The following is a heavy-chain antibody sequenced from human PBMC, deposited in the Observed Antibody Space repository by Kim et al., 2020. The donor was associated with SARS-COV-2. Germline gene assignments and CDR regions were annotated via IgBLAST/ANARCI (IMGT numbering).Heavy chain of an antibody. Sequence: SVKVSCKASGGTFSSYAISWVRQAPGQGLEWMGGIIPIFGTANYAQKFQGRVTITADESTSTAYMELSSLRSEDTAVYYCAREVGYCSGGSCYSPYGMDVWGQGTTVTVSS. CDR3: AREVGYCSGGSCYSPYGMDV. D-gene: IGHD2-15*01. J-gene: IGHJ6*02. CDR1: GGTFSSYA. V-gene: IGHV1-69*13. CDR2: IIPIFGTA.